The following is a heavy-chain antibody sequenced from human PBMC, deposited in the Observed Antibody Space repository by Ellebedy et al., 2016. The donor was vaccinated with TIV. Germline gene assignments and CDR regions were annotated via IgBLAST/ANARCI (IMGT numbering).Heavy chain of an antibody. J-gene: IGHJ4*02. CDR3: ARDRRARAGSPYSSSDYFDY. V-gene: IGHV3-7*03. D-gene: IGHD6-6*01. CDR1: GFTFSSYW. CDR2: IKQDGSEK. Sequence: GESLKISCAASGFTFSSYWMSWVRQAPGKGLEWVANIKQDGSEKYYVDSVKGRFTISRDNAKNSLYLQMNSLRAEDTAVYYCARDRRARAGSPYSSSDYFDYWGQGTLVTVSS.